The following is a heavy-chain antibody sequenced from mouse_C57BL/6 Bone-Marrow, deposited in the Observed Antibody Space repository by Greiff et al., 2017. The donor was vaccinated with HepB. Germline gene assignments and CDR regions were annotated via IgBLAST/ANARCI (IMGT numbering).Heavy chain of an antibody. CDR2: INPSTGGT. D-gene: IGHD2-3*01. V-gene: IGHV1-42*01. J-gene: IGHJ4*01. Sequence: EVQLQQSGPELVKPGASVKISCKASGYSFTGYYMNWVKQSPEKSLEWIGEINPSTGGTTYNQKFKAKATLTVDKSSSTAYMQLKSLTSEDSAVYYCARYDGWDYYAMDYWGQGTSVTVSS. CDR3: ARYDGWDYYAMDY. CDR1: GYSFTGYY.